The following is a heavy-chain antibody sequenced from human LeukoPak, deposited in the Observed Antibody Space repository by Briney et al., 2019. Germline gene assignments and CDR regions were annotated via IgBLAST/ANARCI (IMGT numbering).Heavy chain of an antibody. CDR1: GDSLSSYY. J-gene: IGHJ4*02. CDR3: ARDDSSGYYPGY. D-gene: IGHD3-22*01. V-gene: IGHV4-59*12. Sequence: PSETLSLTCTVSGDSLSSYYWNWIRQPPGKGLEWIGYIYYSGSTNCNPSLKSRVTISVDTSKNQFSLKLSSVTAADTAVYYCARDDSSGYYPGYWGQGTLVTVSS. CDR2: IYYSGST.